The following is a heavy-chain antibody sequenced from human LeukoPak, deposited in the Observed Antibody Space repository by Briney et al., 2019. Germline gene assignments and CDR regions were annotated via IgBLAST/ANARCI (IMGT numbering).Heavy chain of an antibody. J-gene: IGHJ6*03. V-gene: IGHV4-59*01. CDR1: GGSINNYY. CDR2: IYYSGST. CDR3: ARESLRQHWLVRREEYYYMDV. Sequence: SETLSLTCTVSGGSINNYYWSWIRQPPGKGLEWIGYIYYSGSTNYNPSLKSRVTISVDTSKNQFSLKLRSVTAADTAVYYCARESLRQHWLVRREEYYYMDVWGKGTTVTISS. D-gene: IGHD6-19*01.